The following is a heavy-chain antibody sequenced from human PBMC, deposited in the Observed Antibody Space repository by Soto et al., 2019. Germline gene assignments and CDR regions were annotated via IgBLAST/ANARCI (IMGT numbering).Heavy chain of an antibody. V-gene: IGHV3-30-3*01. CDR3: ARDKGDLQQVFDY. D-gene: IGHD1-1*01. J-gene: IGHJ4*02. CDR2: ISYDGSNK. Sequence: QVQLVESGGGVVQPGRSLRLSCAASGFIFSSFTLHWVRQAPGKGLEWVAVISYDGSNKSYGDSVKGRFTISRDNSKNTLYLQMNSLRADDTAVYYCARDKGDLQQVFDYWGQGTLVTVSS. CDR1: GFIFSSFT.